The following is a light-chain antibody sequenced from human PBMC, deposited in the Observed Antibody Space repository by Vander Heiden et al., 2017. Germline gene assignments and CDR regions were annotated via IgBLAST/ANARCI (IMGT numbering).Light chain of an antibody. J-gene: IGLJ3*02. Sequence: QSVLTQPPSVSTAPGQKVTISCSGSSSNIGKKYVSWYQQLPGTAPKLLIYDNNKRPSGIPDRFSGSKSGTSATLGITGLQSGDEADYYCGTWDSSLSALVFGGGTKLTVL. CDR3: GTWDSSLSALV. CDR2: DNN. V-gene: IGLV1-51*01. CDR1: SSNIGKKY.